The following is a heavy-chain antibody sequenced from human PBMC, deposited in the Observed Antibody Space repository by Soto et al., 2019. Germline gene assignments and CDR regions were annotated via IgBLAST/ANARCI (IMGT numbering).Heavy chain of an antibody. CDR2: IYYSGST. J-gene: IGHJ4*02. Sequence: SETLSLTCTVSGGSISSYYWSWIRQPPGKGLEWIGYIYYSGSTNYNPSLKSRVTISVDTSKNQFSLKLSSVTAADTAVYYCARHSIAVAGNDYWGQGTLVTVSS. CDR1: GGSISSYY. V-gene: IGHV4-59*08. D-gene: IGHD6-19*01. CDR3: ARHSIAVAGNDY.